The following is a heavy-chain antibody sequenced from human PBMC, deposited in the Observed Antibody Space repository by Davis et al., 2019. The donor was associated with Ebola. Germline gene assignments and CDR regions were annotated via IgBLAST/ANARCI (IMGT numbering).Heavy chain of an antibody. CDR3: ASLAVNVPSGWSPYYFDY. Sequence: PGGSLRLSCAASGFTFSSYAMHWVRQAPGKGLEWVAVISYDGSNKYYADSVKGRFTISRDNSKNTLYLQMNSLRAEDTAVYYCASLAVNVPSGWSPYYFDYWGQGTLVTVSS. CDR2: ISYDGSNK. D-gene: IGHD6-19*01. V-gene: IGHV3-30-3*01. J-gene: IGHJ4*02. CDR1: GFTFSSYA.